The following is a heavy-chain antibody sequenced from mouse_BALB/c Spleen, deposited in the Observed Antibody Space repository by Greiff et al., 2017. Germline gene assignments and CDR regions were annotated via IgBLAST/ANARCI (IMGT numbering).Heavy chain of an antibody. CDR1: GFAFSSYD. J-gene: IGHJ2*01. CDR2: ISSGGGST. D-gene: IGHD2-4*01. CDR3: ARDRGDDYDGGGYFDY. V-gene: IGHV5-12-1*01. Sequence: EVKVVESGGGLVKPGGSLKLSCAASGFAFSSYDMSWVRQTPEKRLEWVAYISSGGGSTYYPDTVKGRFTISRDNAKNTLYLQMSSLKSEDTAMYYCARDRGDDYDGGGYFDYWGQGTTLTVSS.